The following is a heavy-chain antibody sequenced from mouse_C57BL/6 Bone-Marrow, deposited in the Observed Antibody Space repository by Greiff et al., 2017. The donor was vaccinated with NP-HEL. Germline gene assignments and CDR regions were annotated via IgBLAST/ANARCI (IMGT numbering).Heavy chain of an antibody. D-gene: IGHD1-1*01. CDR1: GYTFTTYW. CDR3: ARKAYYGRSYEFAY. Sequence: LQQPGAELVKPGASVKLSCKASGYTFTTYWMQWVKQRPGQGLEWIGENDPSDSYTNYNQKFKGKATLTVDTSSSTAYMQLSSLTSEDSAVYYCARKAYYGRSYEFAYWGQGTLVTVSA. V-gene: IGHV1-50*01. J-gene: IGHJ3*01. CDR2: NDPSDSYT.